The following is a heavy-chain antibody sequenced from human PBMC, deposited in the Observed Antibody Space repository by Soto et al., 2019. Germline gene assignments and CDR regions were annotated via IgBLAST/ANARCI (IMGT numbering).Heavy chain of an antibody. J-gene: IGHJ6*03. D-gene: IGHD3-10*01. CDR2: IYSGGST. V-gene: IGHV3-53*04. Sequence: GGSLRLSCAASGFTVSSNYMSWVRQAPGKGLEWVSVIYSGGSTYYADSVKGRFTISRHNSKNTLYLQMNSLRAEDTAVYYCARDHLRFGELHYYYYMDVWGKGTTVTVSS. CDR1: GFTVSSNY. CDR3: ARDHLRFGELHYYYYMDV.